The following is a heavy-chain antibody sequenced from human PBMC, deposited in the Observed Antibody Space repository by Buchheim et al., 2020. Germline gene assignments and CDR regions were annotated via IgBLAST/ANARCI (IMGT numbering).Heavy chain of an antibody. CDR2: INSDGSST. CDR3: ARGGYDILTGPAYDYYYYGMDV. V-gene: IGHV3-74*01. Sequence: EVQLVESGGGLVQPGGSLRLSCAASGFTFSSYWMHWVRQAPGKGLVWVSRINSDGSSTSYADSVKGRFTISRDNAKNTLYLQMNGLGAEDTAVYYCARGGYDILTGPAYDYYYYGMDVWGQGTT. D-gene: IGHD3-9*01. J-gene: IGHJ6*02. CDR1: GFTFSSYW.